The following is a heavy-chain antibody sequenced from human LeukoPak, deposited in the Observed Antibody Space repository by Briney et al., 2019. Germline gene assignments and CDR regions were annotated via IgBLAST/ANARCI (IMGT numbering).Heavy chain of an antibody. D-gene: IGHD2-2*01. V-gene: IGHV4-34*01. CDR1: SGTFSGYY. Sequence: TSETLSLTCAVYSGTFSGYYWSWIRQPPGKGLEWIGEINHRGSTYYNPSLKSRVTISVDTSKNQFSLQLNSVTPEDTAVYYCAREALPMRYIVVVPAARYKYYFDYWGQGTLVTVSS. J-gene: IGHJ4*02. CDR3: AREALPMRYIVVVPAARYKYYFDY. CDR2: INHRGST.